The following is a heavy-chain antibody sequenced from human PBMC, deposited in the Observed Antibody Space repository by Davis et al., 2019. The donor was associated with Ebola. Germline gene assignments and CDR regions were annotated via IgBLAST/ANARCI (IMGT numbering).Heavy chain of an antibody. CDR1: GYTFTSYG. CDR3: ARAPYGDPSYFDY. Sequence: AASVKVSCKASGYTFTSYGISWVRQAPGQGLEWMAWISANNGNTNYAQKFQGRVTMTTDTSTSTAYMELRSLRSDDTAVYYCARAPYGDPSYFDYWGQGTLLTVSS. CDR2: ISANNGNT. J-gene: IGHJ4*02. D-gene: IGHD4-17*01. V-gene: IGHV1-18*01.